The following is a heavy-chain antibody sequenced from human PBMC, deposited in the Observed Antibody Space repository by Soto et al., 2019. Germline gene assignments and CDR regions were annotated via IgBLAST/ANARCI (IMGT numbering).Heavy chain of an antibody. CDR2: ISGSGGST. CDR1: GFTFSSYA. V-gene: IGHV3-23*01. D-gene: IGHD3-3*01. Sequence: GGSLRLSCAASGFTFSSYAMSWVRQAPGKGLEWVSAISGSGGSTYYADSVKGRFTISRDNSKNTLYLQMNSLRAEDTAVYYCAKIITIFGVVTSGYMAVWGKGTTVTVSS. J-gene: IGHJ6*03. CDR3: AKIITIFGVVTSGYMAV.